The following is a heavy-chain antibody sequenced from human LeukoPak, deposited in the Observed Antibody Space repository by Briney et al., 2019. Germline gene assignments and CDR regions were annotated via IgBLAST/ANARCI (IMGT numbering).Heavy chain of an antibody. CDR3: ASQYCSGGSCYFGY. J-gene: IGHJ4*02. Sequence: SETLSLTCTVSGGSISSYYWSWIRQPPGKGLEWIGYIYYSGSTNYNPSLKSRVTISVDTSKNQFSLKLSSVTAADTAVYYCASQYCSGGSCYFGYWGQGTLVTVSS. V-gene: IGHV4-59*12. D-gene: IGHD2-15*01. CDR1: GGSISSYY. CDR2: IYYSGST.